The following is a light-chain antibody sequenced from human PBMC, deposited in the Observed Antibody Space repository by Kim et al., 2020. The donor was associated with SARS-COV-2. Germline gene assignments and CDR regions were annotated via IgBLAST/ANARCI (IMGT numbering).Light chain of an antibody. CDR1: QSISSSY. V-gene: IGKV3-20*01. CDR2: GAS. Sequence: TLSLSPGESATLSCRASQSISSSYLAWYQQKPGQAPRLLVYGASTRATGIPDRFSGSGSGTDFTLTISRLEPEDFAVYYCQQSGEGFGQGTKLEI. CDR3: QQSGEG. J-gene: IGKJ2*03.